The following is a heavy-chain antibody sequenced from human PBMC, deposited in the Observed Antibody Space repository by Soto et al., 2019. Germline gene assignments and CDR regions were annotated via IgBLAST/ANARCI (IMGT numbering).Heavy chain of an antibody. J-gene: IGHJ5*02. CDR1: GGSISSGGYY. CDR2: IYYSGST. CDR3: ARVSNRNDYIWGSYRYIYWFDP. V-gene: IGHV4-31*03. D-gene: IGHD3-16*02. Sequence: QVQLQESGPGLVKPSQTLSLTCTVSGGSISSGGYYWSWIRQHPGKGLEWIGYIYYSGSTYYNPSLQSRVTISVDTSKNQFSLKLSSVTAADTAVYYCARVSNRNDYIWGSYRYIYWFDPWGQGTLVTVSS.